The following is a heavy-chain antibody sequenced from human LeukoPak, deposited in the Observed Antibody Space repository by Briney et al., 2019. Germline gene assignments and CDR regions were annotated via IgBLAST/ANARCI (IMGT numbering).Heavy chain of an antibody. CDR3: ATYGIAAAGSDY. CDR1: GFIFRSYW. CDR2: IKEDGSEK. V-gene: IGHV3-7*01. D-gene: IGHD6-13*01. J-gene: IGHJ4*02. Sequence: GGSLRLSCAASGFIFRSYWMSWVRQAPGKGLEWVANIKEDGSEKYYVGSVKGRFTISRDNAENSLYLQMNSLTAEDTAVYYCATYGIAAAGSDYWGQGTLVTVSS.